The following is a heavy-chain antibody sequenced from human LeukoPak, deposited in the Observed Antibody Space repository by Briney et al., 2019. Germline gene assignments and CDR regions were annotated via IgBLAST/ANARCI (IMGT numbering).Heavy chain of an antibody. V-gene: IGHV3-9*01. CDR1: GFTLDDYV. D-gene: IGHD6-13*01. Sequence: PGRSLRLSCAASGFTLDDYVMHWVRQAPGKGLEWVSGISWNSVSIGYADSVKGRFTIPRDNAKNSLYLQMNSLRAEDTALYYCAKDIGTGGTGWYFDLWGRGTLVTVSS. CDR3: AKDIGTGGTGWYFDL. J-gene: IGHJ2*01. CDR2: ISWNSVSI.